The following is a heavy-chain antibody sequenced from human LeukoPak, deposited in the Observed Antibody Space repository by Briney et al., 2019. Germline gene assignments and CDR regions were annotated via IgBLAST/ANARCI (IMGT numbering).Heavy chain of an antibody. V-gene: IGHV3-23*01. CDR1: RFTFSSYA. Sequence: GGSLRLSCAASRFTFSSYAMSWVRQAPGKGLEWVSAISGSGGSTYYADSVKGRFTISRDNFQHTLYLQMNSLIPEDTAIYYCVRGDFFDSWGQGTLVTVSS. CDR2: ISGSGGST. CDR3: VRGDFFDS. J-gene: IGHJ4*02. D-gene: IGHD2-21*01.